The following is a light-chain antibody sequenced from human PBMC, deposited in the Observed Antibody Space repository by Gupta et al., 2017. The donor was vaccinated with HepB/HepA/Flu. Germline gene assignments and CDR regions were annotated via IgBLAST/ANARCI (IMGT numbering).Light chain of an antibody. CDR1: VLPNQY. V-gene: IGLV3-25*02. CDR3: QSADSSGTFYV. J-gene: IGLJ1*01. Sequence: SPELTQPPSVAVSPGQTARITCSGDVLPNQYAYWYQQKPGQAPVLIVYKDTERPPGTPERFSGSSSGATVTLTISGVQAEEEADYYCQSADSSGTFYVFGTGTKVSIL. CDR2: KDT.